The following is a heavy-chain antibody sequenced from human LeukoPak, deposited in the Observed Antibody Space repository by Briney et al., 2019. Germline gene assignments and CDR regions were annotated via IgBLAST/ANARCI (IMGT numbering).Heavy chain of an antibody. CDR2: ISGSGGST. V-gene: IGHV3-23*01. Sequence: GGSLRLSCAASGFTFSSYGMSWVRQAPGKGLEWVSAISGSGGSTYYADSVKGRFTISRDNSKNTLYLQMNSLRAEDTAVYYCAKDRYSGSMIRWFDPWGQGTLVTVSS. J-gene: IGHJ5*02. CDR1: GFTFSSYG. D-gene: IGHD1-26*01. CDR3: AKDRYSGSMIRWFDP.